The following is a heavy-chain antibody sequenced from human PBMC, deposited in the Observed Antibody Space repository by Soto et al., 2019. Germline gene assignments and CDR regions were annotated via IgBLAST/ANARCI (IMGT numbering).Heavy chain of an antibody. J-gene: IGHJ5*02. D-gene: IGHD3-10*01. CDR1: SGSISSSSYY. Sequence: PSETLSLTCTVSSGSISSSSYYWGWIRQPPGKGLEWIGIIYYSGSTYYNPSLKNRLTISVDTSKNQFSLNLSSVTAADTAVYYCARLDGSGSYNGGYAWFDPWGQGTLVTVS. CDR2: IYYSGST. CDR3: ARLDGSGSYNGGYAWFDP. V-gene: IGHV4-39*01.